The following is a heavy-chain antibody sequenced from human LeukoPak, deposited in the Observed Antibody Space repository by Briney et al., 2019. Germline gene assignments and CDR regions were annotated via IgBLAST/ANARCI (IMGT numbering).Heavy chain of an antibody. V-gene: IGHV4-38-2*02. CDR1: GYSITSIYY. CDR3: ARSYASSGLDH. J-gene: IGHJ4*02. Sequence: PSETLSLTCTVSGYSITSIYYWGWIRQPPGKGLEWIGSIYHSGDTAYNPSLKSRVTISVDTSKSQFSLKLSSVTAADTAVYYCARSYASSGLDHWGQGTLVTVSS. D-gene: IGHD3-16*01. CDR2: IYHSGDT.